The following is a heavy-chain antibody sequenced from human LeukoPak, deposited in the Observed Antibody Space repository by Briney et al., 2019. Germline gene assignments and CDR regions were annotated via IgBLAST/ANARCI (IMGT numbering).Heavy chain of an antibody. CDR3: VRALSSSSPY. Sequence: ETLSLTCTVSGGSISSSTYYWGWVRQAPGTGLEWVAGMREDGGQEYHVDSVRGRFTISRDSAKNSLYLQMNSLRVEDTAVYYCVRALSSSSPYWGQGTLVTVSS. D-gene: IGHD6-6*01. CDR2: MREDGGQE. CDR1: GGSISSSTYY. J-gene: IGHJ4*02. V-gene: IGHV3-7*03.